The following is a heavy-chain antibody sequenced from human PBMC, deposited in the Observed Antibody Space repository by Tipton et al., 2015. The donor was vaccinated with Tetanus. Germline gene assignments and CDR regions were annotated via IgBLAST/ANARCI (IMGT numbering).Heavy chain of an antibody. J-gene: IGHJ4*02. Sequence: QLVQSGAEVKKPGESLKISCKGFGYTFNNYWIGWVRQLPGKGLEWMGIIFPGDSDIRYSPSFQGRVTISAGKSITTAYLQWSSLGASDTAMYYCARVGGGSKWLFDYWGQGTPVTVSS. D-gene: IGHD3-16*01. CDR3: ARVGGGSKWLFDY. CDR2: IFPGDSDI. CDR1: GYTFNNYW. V-gene: IGHV5-51*01.